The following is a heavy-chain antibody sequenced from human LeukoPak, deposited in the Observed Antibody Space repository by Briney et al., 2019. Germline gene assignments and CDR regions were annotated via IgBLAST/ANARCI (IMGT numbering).Heavy chain of an antibody. CDR2: INHSGST. CDR3: ARDSGGSGYLWFDP. V-gene: IGHV4-34*01. J-gene: IGHJ5*02. D-gene: IGHD3-3*01. CDR1: GGSFSGYY. Sequence: SETLSLTCAVYGGSFSGYYWSWIRQPPGKGLEWIGEINHSGSTNYNPSLKSRVAISVDASKNQFSLRLNSVTAADTAVYYCARDSGGSGYLWFDPWGQGTLVTVSS.